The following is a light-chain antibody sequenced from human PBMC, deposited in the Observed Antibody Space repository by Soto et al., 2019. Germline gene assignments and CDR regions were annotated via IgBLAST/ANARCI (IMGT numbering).Light chain of an antibody. V-gene: IGKV1-27*01. CDR2: AAS. CDR3: QKYNCAHRT. Sequence: DIQMTQSPSSLSASVGDRVTITCRASQGISKYLAWYQQKPGKVPKLLIYAASTTQSGVPSRFSGSGSGTDITLSISSLYPEDVVSYYCQKYNCAHRTFGQGTKVEIK. CDR1: QGISKY. J-gene: IGKJ1*01.